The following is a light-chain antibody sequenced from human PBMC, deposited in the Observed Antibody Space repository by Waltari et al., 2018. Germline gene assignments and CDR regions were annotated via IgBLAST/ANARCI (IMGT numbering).Light chain of an antibody. V-gene: IGKV1-5*03. CDR1: HTIYSW. J-gene: IGKJ4*01. Sequence: DIQLTQSPSTLSASVGDTVTITCRASHTIYSWLAWYQQKPGTAPKLLIYMASTLESGVPSRFSGSGSGTEFTLTISVLQPDDFGTYYCQQLIDYPLTFGGGTK. CDR3: QQLIDYPLT. CDR2: MAS.